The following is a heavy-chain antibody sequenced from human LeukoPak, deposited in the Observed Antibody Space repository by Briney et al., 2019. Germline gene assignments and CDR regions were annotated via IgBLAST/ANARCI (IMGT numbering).Heavy chain of an antibody. V-gene: IGHV1-2*02. CDR1: RYTFTRYY. J-gene: IGHJ4*02. CDR2: INPNSGGT. CDR3: ARGGVYDSSGYDY. D-gene: IGHD3-22*01. Sequence: ASVKVSCKASRYTFTRYYMHWVRQAAGHGREWMGWINPNSGGTNYAQKFQGRVTMTRDTSISTAYMELSRLRSDDTAVYYCARGGVYDSSGYDYWGQGTLVTVSS.